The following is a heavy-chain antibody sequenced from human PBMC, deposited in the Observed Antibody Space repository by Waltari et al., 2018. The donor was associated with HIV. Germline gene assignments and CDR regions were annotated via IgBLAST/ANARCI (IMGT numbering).Heavy chain of an antibody. J-gene: IGHJ4*02. CDR1: GGSISSSSYY. CDR3: ARRYYDILTGYYTRGPPGSFDY. V-gene: IGHV4-39*01. Sequence: QLQLQESGPGLVKPSETLSLTCTVSGGSISSSSYYWGWIRQPPGKGLEWIGSIYYSGSTYYNPSLKSRVTISVDTSKNQFSLKLSSVTAADTAVYYCARRYYDILTGYYTRGPPGSFDYWGQGTLVTVSS. CDR2: IYYSGST. D-gene: IGHD3-9*01.